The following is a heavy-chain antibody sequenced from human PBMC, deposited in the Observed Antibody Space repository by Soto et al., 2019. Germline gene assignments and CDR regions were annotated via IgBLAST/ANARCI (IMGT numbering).Heavy chain of an antibody. CDR1: GFTFSSYG. V-gene: IGHV3-30*18. D-gene: IGHD3-22*01. CDR2: ISYDGSNK. CDR3: AKLSAPYYDSSGRECY. Sequence: SLRLSCAASGFTFSSYGMHWVRQAPGKGLEWVAVISYDGSNKYYADSVKGRFTISRDNSKNTLYLQMNSLRAEDTAVYYCAKLSAPYYDSSGRECYWGQGTLVPVSS. J-gene: IGHJ4*02.